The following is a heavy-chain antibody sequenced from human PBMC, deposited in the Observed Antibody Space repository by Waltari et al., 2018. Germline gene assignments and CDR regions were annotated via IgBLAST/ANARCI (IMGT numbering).Heavy chain of an antibody. J-gene: IGHJ4*02. V-gene: IGHV6-1*01. CDR3: ARDRYSSSWMVGYYFDY. CDR2: TYYRSKWYN. D-gene: IGHD6-13*01. Sequence: QVQLQQSGPGLVKPSQTLSLTCAISGDSVPSNSADWHWIRQSPSRGLEWLGRTYYRSKWYNDYAVSVKSRITINPDTSKNQFSLQLNSVTPEDTAVYYCARDRYSSSWMVGYYFDYWGQGTLVTVSS. CDR1: GDSVPSNSAD.